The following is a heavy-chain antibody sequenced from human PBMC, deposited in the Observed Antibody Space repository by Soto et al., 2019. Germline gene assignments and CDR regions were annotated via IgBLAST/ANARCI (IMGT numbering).Heavy chain of an antibody. J-gene: IGHJ3*02. CDR3: ATQKADILTGYDAFDI. V-gene: IGHV1-24*01. Sequence: ASVKVSCKVSGYTLTELSMHWVRQAPGKGLEWMGGFDPEDGETIYAQKFQGRVTMTEDTSTDTAYMELSSLRSEDTAVYYCATQKADILTGYDAFDIWGQGTMVTVSS. D-gene: IGHD3-9*01. CDR2: FDPEDGET. CDR1: GYTLTELS.